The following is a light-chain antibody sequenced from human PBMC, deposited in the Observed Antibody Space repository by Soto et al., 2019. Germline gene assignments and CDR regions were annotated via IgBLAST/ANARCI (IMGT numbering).Light chain of an antibody. Sequence: QSVLTQPTSASGTPGQRVTSSCSGSSSNIGSNYVYWYQQLPGTSPKLLIYRNNQRPSGVPDRFSGSKSGTSASLAISGLRSEDEADYYCAAWDDSLSAHVVFGGGTKLTVL. CDR2: RNN. V-gene: IGLV1-47*01. CDR3: AAWDDSLSAHVV. CDR1: SSNIGSNY. J-gene: IGLJ2*01.